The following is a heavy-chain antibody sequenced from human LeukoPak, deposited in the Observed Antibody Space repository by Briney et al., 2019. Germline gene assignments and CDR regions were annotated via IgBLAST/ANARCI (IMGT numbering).Heavy chain of an antibody. D-gene: IGHD5-12*01. J-gene: IGHJ3*02. V-gene: IGHV4-38-2*02. Sequence: SETLSLTCSVSSYSIPSGYYWGWIRQPPGKGLEWIGSINLNRHTYHSPSLKSRVTISVDTSRNQFSLKLSSVTAADTAMYYCARQVATKGEWAFDIWGQGTMVTASS. CDR2: INLNRHT. CDR1: SYSIPSGYY. CDR3: ARQVATKGEWAFDI.